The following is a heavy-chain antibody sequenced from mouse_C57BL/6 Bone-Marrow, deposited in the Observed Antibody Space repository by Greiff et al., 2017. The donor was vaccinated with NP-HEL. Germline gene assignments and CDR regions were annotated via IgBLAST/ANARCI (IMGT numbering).Heavy chain of an antibody. CDR2: IDPSDSYT. V-gene: IGHV1-69*01. Sequence: QVQLQQPGAELVMPGASVKLSCKASGYTFTSYWMHWVKQRPGQGLEWIGEIDPSDSYTNYNQKFKGKSTLTVDKSSSTAYMQLSSLTSEDSAVYDCARGGAIVTTLRWYFDVWGTGTTVTVSS. CDR3: ARGGAIVTTLRWYFDV. D-gene: IGHD2-5*01. J-gene: IGHJ1*03. CDR1: GYTFTSYW.